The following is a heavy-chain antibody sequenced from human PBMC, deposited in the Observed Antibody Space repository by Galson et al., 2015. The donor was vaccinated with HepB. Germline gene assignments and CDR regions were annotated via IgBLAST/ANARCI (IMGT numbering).Heavy chain of an antibody. V-gene: IGHV3-30*04. J-gene: IGHJ4*02. CDR2: ISYDGTNK. CDR3: AREGEYFFDY. Sequence: SLRLSCAASGFIFSSYALHWVRQAPGKGLEWVAYISYDGTNKHYADSVKGRFTISRDKSKNTLYLHMNSQREEDTAVYCCAREGEYFFDYWGQGTLVTVSS. CDR1: GFIFSSYA.